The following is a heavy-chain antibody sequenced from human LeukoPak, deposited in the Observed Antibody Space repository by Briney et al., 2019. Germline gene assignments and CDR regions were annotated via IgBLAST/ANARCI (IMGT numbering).Heavy chain of an antibody. J-gene: IGHJ6*02. D-gene: IGHD2-21*02. CDR3: SIDSLSSCGGDCYSGLDV. V-gene: IGHV3-74*01. CDR1: GFTFSNYW. CDR2: IKSDGSST. Sequence: PGGSLRLSCAASGFTFSNYWMHWVRQAPGEALMWVSRIKSDGSSTTYADSVKGRFTISRDNAKHTLYLQMNNLRAEDRAVYYCSIDSLSSCGGDCYSGLDVWGQGTTVTVSS.